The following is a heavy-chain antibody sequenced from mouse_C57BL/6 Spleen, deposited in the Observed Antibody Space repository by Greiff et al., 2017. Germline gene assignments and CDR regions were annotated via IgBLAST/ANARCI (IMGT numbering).Heavy chain of an antibody. D-gene: IGHD2-2*01. Sequence: QVHVKQPGAELVRPGSSVKLSCKASGYTFTSYWMHWVKQRPIQGLEWIGNIDPSDSETHYNQKFKDKATLTVDKSSSTAYMQLSSLTSEDSAVYYCARSSYGYDGYFDVWGTGTTVTVSS. CDR3: ARSSYGYDGYFDV. CDR2: IDPSDSET. J-gene: IGHJ1*03. V-gene: IGHV1-52*01. CDR1: GYTFTSYW.